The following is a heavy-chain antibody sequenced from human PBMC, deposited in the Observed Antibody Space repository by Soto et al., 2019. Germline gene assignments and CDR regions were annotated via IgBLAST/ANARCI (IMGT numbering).Heavy chain of an antibody. V-gene: IGHV2-5*02. CDR2: IYWDDDK. CDR1: GFSLSTSGVG. D-gene: IGHD6-13*01. J-gene: IGHJ4*02. Sequence: QITLKESGPTLGKPTQTLTLTCTFSGFSLSTSGVGVGWIRQPPGKALEWLALIYWDDDKRYSPSLKSMLTITNDTSKHQVVLTMTNMDPVDTATYYCAHEDDSIAAAGMGYWGQGTLVTVSS. CDR3: AHEDDSIAAAGMGY.